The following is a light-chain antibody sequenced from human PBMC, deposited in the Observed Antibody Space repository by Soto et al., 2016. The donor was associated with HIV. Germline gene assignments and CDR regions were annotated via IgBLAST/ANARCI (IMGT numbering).Light chain of an antibody. CDR2: DSR. CDR3: QVWDRSRVI. Sequence: SFVLTQPPSVSVAPGDTATITCEGNNIENKNVHWYRQRPGQAPVLVVYDSRDRPSDIPERFSVPKTVNTATLDIKWIEAGDEADYYCQVWDRSRVIFGGGTKLTVL. V-gene: IGLV3-21*02. CDR1: NIENKN. J-gene: IGLJ2*01.